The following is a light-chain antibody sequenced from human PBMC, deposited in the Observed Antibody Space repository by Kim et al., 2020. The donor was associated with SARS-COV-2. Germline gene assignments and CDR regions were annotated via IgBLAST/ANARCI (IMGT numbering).Light chain of an antibody. V-gene: IGKV1-12*01. CDR2: STS. CDR3: QQLNGFPLT. J-gene: IGKJ4*01. CDR1: ENIGSW. Sequence: DIQMTQSPSSVSASMGDRVTITCRASENIGSWLAWYQQKPGKAPSLLIYSTSTLHSGVPSRFSGSGSGTDFTLTVSSLQPEDSAVYYCQQLNGFPLTFGGGTKVDIK.